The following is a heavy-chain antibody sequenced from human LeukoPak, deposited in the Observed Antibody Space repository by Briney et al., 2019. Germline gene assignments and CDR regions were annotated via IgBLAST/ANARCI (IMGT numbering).Heavy chain of an antibody. CDR1: GFTFDDYA. CDR2: ISWNSGSI. V-gene: IGHV3-9*01. D-gene: IGHD6-13*01. Sequence: PGRSLRLSCVASGFTFDDYAMHWVRQAPGKGLEWVSGISWNSGSIGYADSVKGRFTISRDNAKNSLYLQMNSLRAEDTALYYCAKDIQYSSSWDETTAFDYWGQGTLVTVSS. CDR3: AKDIQYSSSWDETTAFDY. J-gene: IGHJ4*02.